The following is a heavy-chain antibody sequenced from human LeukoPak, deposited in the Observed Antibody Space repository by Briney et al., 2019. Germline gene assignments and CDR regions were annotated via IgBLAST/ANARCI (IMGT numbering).Heavy chain of an antibody. CDR3: AREGGSSYGYAYH. J-gene: IGHJ5*02. V-gene: IGHV1-2*07. Sequence: SVTLSCKAFGYTVTSYYMHWVRQAPGQGLEWMGWINPHSGDTNYAHKFQGRVTMTRDTSISIAYMELSSLKSDDTAVYYCAREGGSSYGYAYHWGQGTLVTVSS. D-gene: IGHD5-18*01. CDR1: GYTVTSYY. CDR2: INPHSGDT.